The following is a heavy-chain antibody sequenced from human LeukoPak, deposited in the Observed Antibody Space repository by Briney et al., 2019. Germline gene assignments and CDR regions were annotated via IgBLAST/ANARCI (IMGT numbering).Heavy chain of an antibody. D-gene: IGHD2-2*02. CDR3: AKAYCSSTSCYNFGWYFDL. Sequence: GGSLRLSCAASGFTFSSYAMNWVRQAPGKGLEWVSAITGGGGTTFYADSVKGRFTISRDNSKNTLYLQMNSLRAEDTAVFYCAKAYCSSTSCYNFGWYFDLWGRGTLVTVSS. CDR1: GFTFSSYA. J-gene: IGHJ2*01. CDR2: ITGGGGTT. V-gene: IGHV3-23*01.